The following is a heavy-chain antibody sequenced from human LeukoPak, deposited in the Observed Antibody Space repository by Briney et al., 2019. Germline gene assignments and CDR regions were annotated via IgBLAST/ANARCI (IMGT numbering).Heavy chain of an antibody. V-gene: IGHV3-66*02. CDR2: IYSGGST. CDR1: GFTVSSNY. CDR3: ARDRSSNYGDGYFDY. D-gene: IGHD4-11*01. Sequence: GGSLRLSCAASGFTVSSNYMSWVRQAPGKGLEWVSVIYSGGSTYYADSVKGRFTISSDNSKNTLYLQMNSLRAEDTAVYYCARDRSSNYGDGYFDYWGQGTLVTVSS. J-gene: IGHJ4*02.